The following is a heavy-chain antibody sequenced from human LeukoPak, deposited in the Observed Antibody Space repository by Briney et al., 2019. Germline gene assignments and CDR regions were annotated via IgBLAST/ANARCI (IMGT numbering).Heavy chain of an antibody. CDR3: ATDLGAYREGMDV. D-gene: IGHD1-14*01. CDR1: GGTFSSYA. CDR2: IIPILGIA. V-gene: IGHV1-69*04. J-gene: IGHJ6*02. Sequence: SVKVSCKASGGTFSSYAISWVRQAPGQGLEWMGRIIPILGIANYAQKFQGRVTITADKSTSTAYMELRSLRSEDTAVYYCATDLGAYREGMDVWGQGTTVTVSS.